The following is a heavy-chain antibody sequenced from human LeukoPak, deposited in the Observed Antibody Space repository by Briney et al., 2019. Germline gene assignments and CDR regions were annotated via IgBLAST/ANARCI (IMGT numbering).Heavy chain of an antibody. V-gene: IGHV3-15*01. CDR1: GFTFSNAW. Sequence: GGSLRLSCAASGFTFSNAWMSRVRQAPGKGLEWVGRIKSKTDGGTTDYAAPVKGRFTISRDDSKNTLYLQMNSLKTEDTAVYYCTTPLGPTVTTWVDYWGQGTLVTVSS. CDR2: IKSKTDGGTT. J-gene: IGHJ4*02. D-gene: IGHD4-17*01. CDR3: TTPLGPTVTTWVDY.